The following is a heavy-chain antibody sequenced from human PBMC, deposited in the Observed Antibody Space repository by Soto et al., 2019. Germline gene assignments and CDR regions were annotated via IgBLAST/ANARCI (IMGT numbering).Heavy chain of an antibody. CDR3: ARGRSNQYESSPPPKFDP. CDR1: GFTFSTYD. D-gene: IGHD2-8*01. CDR2: IGTVGDT. J-gene: IGHJ5*02. Sequence: GGSLRLSCAASGFTFSTYDMHWVRQATGKGLEWVSAIGTVGDTYYLDSVKGRFTISRENAKNSLYLQMNSLRAGDTAVYYCARGRSNQYESSPPPKFDPWGRGTLVTVPQ. V-gene: IGHV3-13*01.